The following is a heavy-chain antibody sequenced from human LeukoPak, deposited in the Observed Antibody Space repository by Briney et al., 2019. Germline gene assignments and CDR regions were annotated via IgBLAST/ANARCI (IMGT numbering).Heavy chain of an antibody. J-gene: IGHJ3*02. CDR1: GFTFSTYW. Sequence: PGGSLRLSCAASGFTFSTYWMSWVRQAPGKGLEWVANINQHGGDKNYLDSVKGRFTISRDNAQNSLYLQMNSLRAEDKAVYYCASVPLRGDAFDIWGQGTMVTVSS. CDR3: ASVPLRGDAFDI. V-gene: IGHV3-7*01. CDR2: INQHGGDK. D-gene: IGHD3-16*01.